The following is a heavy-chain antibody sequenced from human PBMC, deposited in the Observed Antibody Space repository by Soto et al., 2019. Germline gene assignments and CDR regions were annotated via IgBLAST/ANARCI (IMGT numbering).Heavy chain of an antibody. Sequence: EVQLLESGGDLVQAGESLRLSCEASGFIFSTYAMSWVRQAPGKGLEWVSGISGSGGGTYYADSVEGRFTISRDNSKNTLFLQMNSLRAEDTAIYYCAKDQIRLAASGWSLFPLDPWGQGTLVTVSS. CDR2: ISGSGGGT. CDR1: GFIFSTYA. J-gene: IGHJ5*02. D-gene: IGHD6-19*01. CDR3: AKDQIRLAASGWSLFPLDP. V-gene: IGHV3-23*01.